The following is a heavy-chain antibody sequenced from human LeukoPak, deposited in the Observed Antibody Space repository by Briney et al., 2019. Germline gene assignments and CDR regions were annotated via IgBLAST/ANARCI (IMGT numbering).Heavy chain of an antibody. CDR1: GFTFSSYG. V-gene: IGHV3-30*18. J-gene: IGHJ4*02. D-gene: IGHD1-1*01. Sequence: GGSLRLSCAASGFTFSSYGMHWVRQAPGKGLEWVAVISYDGSNKYYADSVKGRFPISRDNSKNTLYLQMNSLRAEDTAVYYCANLEDHNSGYFDYWGQGTLVTVSS. CDR2: ISYDGSNK. CDR3: ANLEDHNSGYFDY.